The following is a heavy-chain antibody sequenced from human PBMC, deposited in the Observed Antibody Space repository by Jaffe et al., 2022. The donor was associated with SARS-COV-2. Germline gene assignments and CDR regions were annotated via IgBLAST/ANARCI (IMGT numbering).Heavy chain of an antibody. Sequence: QVQLQESGPGLVKPSETLSLTCTVSGGSISSYYWSWIRQPAGKGLEWIGRIYTSGSTNYNPSLKSRVTMSVDTSKNQFSLKLSSVTAADTAVYYCAREWNSSSWGWWFDPWGQGTLVTVSS. D-gene: IGHD6-13*01. CDR3: AREWNSSSWGWWFDP. V-gene: IGHV4-4*07. J-gene: IGHJ5*02. CDR1: GGSISSYY. CDR2: IYTSGST.